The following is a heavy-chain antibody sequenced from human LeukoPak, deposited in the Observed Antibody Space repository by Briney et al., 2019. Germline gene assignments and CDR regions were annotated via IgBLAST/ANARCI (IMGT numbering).Heavy chain of an antibody. Sequence: GGSLRLSCAASGFSLRNFWMSWVRQAPGKGLEWVANIREDGSEKYYVDSVKGRFTMSRDNAKNSLTLQMNGLRAEDTAVYFCARKNALDFWGQGTRVIVSP. CDR2: IREDGSEK. V-gene: IGHV3-7*01. CDR1: GFSLRNFW. CDR3: ARKNALDF. J-gene: IGHJ3*01.